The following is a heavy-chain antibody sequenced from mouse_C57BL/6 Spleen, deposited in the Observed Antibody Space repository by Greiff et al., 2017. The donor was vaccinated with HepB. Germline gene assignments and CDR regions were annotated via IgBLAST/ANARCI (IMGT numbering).Heavy chain of an antibody. J-gene: IGHJ2*01. D-gene: IGHD1-1*01. Sequence: EVKLMESEGGLVQPGSSMKLSCTASGFTFSDYYMAWVRQVPEKGLEWVANINYDGSSTYYLDSLKSRFIISRDNAKNILYLQMSSLKSEDTATYYCARDSWYYFDYWGQGTTLTVSS. CDR2: INYDGSST. CDR3: ARDSWYYFDY. CDR1: GFTFSDYY. V-gene: IGHV5-16*01.